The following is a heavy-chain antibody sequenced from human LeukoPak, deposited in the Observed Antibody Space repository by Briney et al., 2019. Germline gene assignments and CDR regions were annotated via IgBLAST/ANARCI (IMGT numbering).Heavy chain of an antibody. CDR3: AKTYYYDSSGYYGGRGYFDY. CDR1: GFTFSSYA. V-gene: IGHV3-23*01. D-gene: IGHD3-22*01. CDR2: ISGSGGST. J-gene: IGHJ4*02. Sequence: GGSLRLSCAASGFTFSSYAMSWVRQAPGKGLEWVSAISGSGGSTYYADSVKGRFTISRDNSKNTLYLQMSSLRAEDTAVYYCAKTYYYDSSGYYGGRGYFDYWGQGTLVTVSS.